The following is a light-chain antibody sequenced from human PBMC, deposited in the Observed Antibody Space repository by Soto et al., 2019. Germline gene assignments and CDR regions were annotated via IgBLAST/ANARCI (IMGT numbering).Light chain of an antibody. Sequence: EIVLTQSPATLSLSPGERATLSCRVRQSISSFLAWYQQKPGQAPRLLIYDASKRATGIPARFSGSGSGTDFTLTITSLEPEDFAVYYCQQRSSWPLTFGGGTKVEIK. V-gene: IGKV3-11*01. J-gene: IGKJ4*01. CDR2: DAS. CDR1: QSISSF. CDR3: QQRSSWPLT.